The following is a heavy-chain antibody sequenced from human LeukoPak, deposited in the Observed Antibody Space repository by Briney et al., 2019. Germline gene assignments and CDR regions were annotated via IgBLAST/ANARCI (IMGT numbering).Heavy chain of an antibody. Sequence: SETLSPTCTVSGGSISSYYWSWIRQPPGKGLEWIGYIYYSGSTNYNPSLKSRVTISVDTSMNQFSLKLSFVTTADTAVYYCARALGYCSGGSCTRGYNWFDPWGQGTLVTVPS. CDR3: ARALGYCSGGSCTRGYNWFDP. J-gene: IGHJ5*02. V-gene: IGHV4-59*08. CDR1: GGSISSYY. CDR2: IYYSGST. D-gene: IGHD2-15*01.